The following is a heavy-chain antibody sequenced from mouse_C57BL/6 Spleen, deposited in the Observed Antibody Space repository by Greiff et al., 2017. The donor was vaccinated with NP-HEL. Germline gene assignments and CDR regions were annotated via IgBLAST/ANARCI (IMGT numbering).Heavy chain of an antibody. CDR1: GYTFTDYN. V-gene: IGHV1-18*01. D-gene: IGHD2-3*01. J-gene: IGHJ3*01. CDR2: INPNNGGT. CDR3: ARGVTTPFAY. Sequence: VQLQQSGPELVKPGASVKIPCKASGYTFTDYNMDWVKQSHGKSLEWIGDINPNNGGTIYNQKFKGTATLTVDKSSSTAYMELRSLTSEVTAVYYCARGVTTPFAYWGQGTLVTVSA.